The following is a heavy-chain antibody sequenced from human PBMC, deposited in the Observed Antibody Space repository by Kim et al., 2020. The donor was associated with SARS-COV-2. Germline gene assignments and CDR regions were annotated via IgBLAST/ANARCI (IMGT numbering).Heavy chain of an antibody. D-gene: IGHD4-17*01. CDR2: IYSGGST. CDR3: ARAPKETTGGGFDY. Sequence: GGSLRLSCAASGFTVSSNYMSWVRQAPGKGLEWVSVIYSGGSTYNADSVKGRFTISRDNSKNTLYLQMNSLRAEDTAVYYCARAPKETTGGGFDYWGQGTLVTVSS. CDR1: GFTVSSNY. V-gene: IGHV3-66*01. J-gene: IGHJ4*02.